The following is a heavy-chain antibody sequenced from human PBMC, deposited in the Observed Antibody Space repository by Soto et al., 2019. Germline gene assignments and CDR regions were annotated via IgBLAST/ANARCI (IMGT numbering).Heavy chain of an antibody. D-gene: IGHD4-17*01. Sequence: GGSLRLSCAASGFTLSSYAMSWVRQAPGKGLEWVSAISGSGGSTYYADSVKGRFTISRDNSKNTLYLQMNSLRAEDTAVYYCAKDRYGDYVPFDYWGQGTLVTVSS. CDR3: AKDRYGDYVPFDY. J-gene: IGHJ4*02. V-gene: IGHV3-23*01. CDR1: GFTLSSYA. CDR2: ISGSGGST.